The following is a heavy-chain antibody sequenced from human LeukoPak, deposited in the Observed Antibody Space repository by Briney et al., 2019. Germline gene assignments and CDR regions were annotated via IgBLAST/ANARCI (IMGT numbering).Heavy chain of an antibody. Sequence: PGGSLRLSCAASGFTFSSYGMNWVRQAPGKRLEWVSYISSSSDSIYYADSVKGRFITSRDNAENSLYLQMNSLRDEDTAVYYCARAMRSGYDYWGQGTLVTVSS. CDR1: GFTFSSYG. D-gene: IGHD5-12*01. V-gene: IGHV3-48*02. CDR3: ARAMRSGYDY. CDR2: ISSSSDSI. J-gene: IGHJ4*02.